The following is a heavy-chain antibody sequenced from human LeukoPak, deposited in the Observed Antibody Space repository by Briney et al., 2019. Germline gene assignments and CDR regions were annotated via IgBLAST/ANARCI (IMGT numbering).Heavy chain of an antibody. J-gene: IGHJ4*02. Sequence: PGGSLGLSCAASGFTFSDYYMSWIRQAPGKGLEWVSYISSSGSTIYYADSVKGRFTISRDNAKNSLYLQMNSLRAEDTAVYYCARDVRRIVVVTAHFDYWGQGTLVTVSS. V-gene: IGHV3-11*04. CDR1: GFTFSDYY. CDR3: ARDVRRIVVVTAHFDY. D-gene: IGHD2-21*02. CDR2: ISSSGSTI.